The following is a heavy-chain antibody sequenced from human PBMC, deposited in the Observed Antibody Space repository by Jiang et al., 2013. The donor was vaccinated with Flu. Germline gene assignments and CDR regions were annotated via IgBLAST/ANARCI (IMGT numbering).Heavy chain of an antibody. CDR1: GGSISSYY. Sequence: GSGLVKPSETLSLTCTVSGGSISSYYWSWIRQPPGKGLEWIGYIYYSGSTNYNPSLKSRVTISVDTSKNQFSLKLSSVTAADTAVYYCARGGYDFWSGYPSSFDYWGQGTLVTVSS. CDR2: IYYSGST. V-gene: IGHV4-59*01. J-gene: IGHJ4*02. D-gene: IGHD3-3*01. CDR3: ARGGYDFWSGYPSSFDY.